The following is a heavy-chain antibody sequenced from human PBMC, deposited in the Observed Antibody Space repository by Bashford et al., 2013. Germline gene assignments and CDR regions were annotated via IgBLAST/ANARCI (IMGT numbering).Heavy chain of an antibody. J-gene: IGHJ4*02. V-gene: IGHV4-39*01. CDR3: ARPLTLGNYNY. D-gene: IGHD1-7*01. CDR1: GDSISSSSHY. Sequence: SETLSLTCTVSGDSISSSSHYWGWIRQSPGKGLEWIGSISYSGTTYYNPSLKRRLSISVDTSNNQFSLKLTAVTVADTAVYYCARPLTLGNYNYWGQGTLVTVSS. CDR2: ISYSGTT.